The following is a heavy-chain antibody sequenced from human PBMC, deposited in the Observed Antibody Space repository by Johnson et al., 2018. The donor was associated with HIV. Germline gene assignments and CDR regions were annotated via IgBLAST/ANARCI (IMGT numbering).Heavy chain of an antibody. J-gene: IGHJ3*01. D-gene: IGHD1-26*01. V-gene: IGHV3-20*04. CDR2: ITWNGGGT. Sequence: VQLVESGGDLVQPGGSLRLSCVASGFTFSSCAMSWVRQAPGKGLEWVSGITWNGGGTHYADSVKGRFTISRDNAKNSLYLQMNSLRDEDTAVYYCVTADRGSAWGQGTTVTVSS. CDR3: VTADRGSA. CDR1: GFTFSSCA.